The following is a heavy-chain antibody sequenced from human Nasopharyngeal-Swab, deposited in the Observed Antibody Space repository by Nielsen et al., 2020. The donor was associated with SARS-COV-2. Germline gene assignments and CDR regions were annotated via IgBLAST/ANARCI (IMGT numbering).Heavy chain of an antibody. Sequence: GESLKISCAASGFTFSNYNMNWVRQAPGKGLEWVSSISSSTTYIYYADSVKGRFTISRDNAKNSLYLQMNSLRAEDTAVYYCARDGLDYDFWSAYFMDVWCRGATVIVSS. D-gene: IGHD3-3*01. CDR3: ARDGLDYDFWSAYFMDV. CDR1: GFTFSNYN. J-gene: IGHJ6*02. V-gene: IGHV3-21*01. CDR2: ISSSTTYI.